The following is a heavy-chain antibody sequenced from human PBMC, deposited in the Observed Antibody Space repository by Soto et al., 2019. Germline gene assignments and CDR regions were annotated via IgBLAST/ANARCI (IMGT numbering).Heavy chain of an antibody. V-gene: IGHV3-30*18. J-gene: IGHJ4*02. CDR3: AKTDPGGRCSGICYPDS. CDR2: ISYDATNK. D-gene: IGHD2-15*01. CDR1: GFTFSTYA. Sequence: QVHLVESGGGMVQPGQSLRLSCAASGFTFSTYAMHWLRQAPGKGLAWVAIISYDATNKFYGDSVNGRFTISRDNSKNTLYLLMNSLRPEDTAVYYCAKTDPGGRCSGICYPDSWGQGTLFTVSS.